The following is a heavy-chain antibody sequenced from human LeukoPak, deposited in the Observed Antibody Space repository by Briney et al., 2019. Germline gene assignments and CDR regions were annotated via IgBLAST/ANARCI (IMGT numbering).Heavy chain of an antibody. J-gene: IGHJ3*02. D-gene: IGHD6-6*01. CDR1: GGSFSGYY. V-gene: IGHV4-34*01. Sequence: PSETLSLTCAVYGGSFSGYYWSWIRQPPGKGLEWIGEINHSGSTNYNPSLKSRVTISVDTSKNQFSLKLSSVTAADTAVYYCAREKYSSSPSRRIVDIWGQGTMVTVSS. CDR2: INHSGST. CDR3: AREKYSSSPSRRIVDI.